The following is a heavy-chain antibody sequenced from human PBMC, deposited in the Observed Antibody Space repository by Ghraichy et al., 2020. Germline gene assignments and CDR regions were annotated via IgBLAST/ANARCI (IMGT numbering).Heavy chain of an antibody. D-gene: IGHD3-10*01. Sequence: SETLSLTCTVSGGSISSSSYYWGWIRQPPGKGLEWIGSIYYSGSTYYNPSLKSRVTISVDTSKNQFSLKLSSVTAADTAVYYCARILLGHYYGSGSYYNNGFDYWGQGTLVTVSS. CDR1: GGSISSSSYY. V-gene: IGHV4-39*07. CDR3: ARILLGHYYGSGSYYNNGFDY. CDR2: IYYSGST. J-gene: IGHJ4*02.